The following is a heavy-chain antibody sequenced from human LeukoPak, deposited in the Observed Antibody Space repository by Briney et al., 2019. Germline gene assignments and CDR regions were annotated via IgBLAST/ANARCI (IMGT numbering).Heavy chain of an antibody. CDR1: GYTFNRYA. Sequence: ASVKVSCKASGYTFNRYAMHWVRQAPGQRLEWMGWISTDNDNTKHSQKFQGRVTITRDTSASTVYMELSSVRSEDTAVYYCARPYSSTWYDYFDYWGQGTLVTVSS. D-gene: IGHD6-13*01. CDR3: ARPYSSTWYDYFDY. CDR2: ISTDNDNT. V-gene: IGHV1-3*04. J-gene: IGHJ4*02.